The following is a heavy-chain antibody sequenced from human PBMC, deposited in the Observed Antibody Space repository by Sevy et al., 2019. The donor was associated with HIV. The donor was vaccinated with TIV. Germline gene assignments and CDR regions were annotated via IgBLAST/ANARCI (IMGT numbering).Heavy chain of an antibody. CDR3: ARDRYYDSSGYYMGAFDI. Sequence: SQTLSLTCAISGDSVSSNSAAWNWIRQSPSRGLEWLGRTCYRSKWYNDYAVSVKSRITINPDTSKNQFSLQLNSVTPEDTAVYYCARDRYYDSSGYYMGAFDIWDQGTMVTVSS. J-gene: IGHJ3*02. CDR1: GDSVSSNSAA. V-gene: IGHV6-1*01. D-gene: IGHD3-22*01. CDR2: TCYRSKWYN.